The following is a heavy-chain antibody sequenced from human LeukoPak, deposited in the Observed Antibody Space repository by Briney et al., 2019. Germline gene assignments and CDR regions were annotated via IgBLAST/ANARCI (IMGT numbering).Heavy chain of an antibody. D-gene: IGHD6-13*01. CDR2: INPKSGER. J-gene: IGHJ4*02. V-gene: IGHV1-2*02. Sequence: GASVKVSCKASGYTFTGYYMHWVRQAPGQGLEWMAWINPKSGERKYAQKFQGRVTVTRDTSISTAFMEMSSLRSDDTAMYYCARDSSSTWYGGTDFWGQGTLVTVSS. CDR3: ARDSSSTWYGGTDF. CDR1: GYTFTGYY.